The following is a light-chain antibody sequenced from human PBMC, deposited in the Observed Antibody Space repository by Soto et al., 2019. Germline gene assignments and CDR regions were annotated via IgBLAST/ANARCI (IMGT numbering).Light chain of an antibody. J-gene: IGLJ1*01. V-gene: IGLV5-45*03. Sequence: QPVLTQPSSLSASPGASASLTCTLRSGVNVGTYRIYWYQQKPGSPPQYLLRYKSDSDKQQGSGVPSRFSGSKDASASAGILLISGLQSEDEADYYCMIWHSSAYVFGTGTKVTVL. CDR1: SGVNVGTYR. CDR3: MIWHSSAYV. CDR2: YKSDSDK.